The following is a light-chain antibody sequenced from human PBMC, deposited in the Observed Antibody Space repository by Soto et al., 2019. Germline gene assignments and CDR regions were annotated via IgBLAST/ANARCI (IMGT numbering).Light chain of an antibody. Sequence: QMTQSPTSLSASVGEGVTITCRASQSIGNYLNWYHHRPGKAPKLLVSAATSFQTDTPSRFSGSGFGTEFSLTITSLQPEDSGTYYCQQSIGRYRTFGPGTKVDIK. V-gene: IGKV1-39*01. CDR2: AAT. CDR1: QSIGNY. J-gene: IGKJ2*01. CDR3: QQSIGRYRT.